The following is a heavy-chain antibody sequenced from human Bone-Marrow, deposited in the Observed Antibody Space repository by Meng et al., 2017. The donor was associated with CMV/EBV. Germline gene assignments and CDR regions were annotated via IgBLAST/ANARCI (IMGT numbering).Heavy chain of an antibody. CDR2: IGTAGDT. J-gene: IGHJ6*02. D-gene: IGHD2-2*02. Sequence: GEYLKISCAASGFTFSNYDMHWLRQPTGKGPEWVSSIGTAGDTYYPGSEKGRFTISRENAKNSLYLQMDSLRAGDTAVYYCARGGCSSTSCSTYSYYGMDVWGQGTTVTVSS. CDR3: ARGGCSSTSCSTYSYYGMDV. CDR1: GFTFSNYD. V-gene: IGHV3-13*01.